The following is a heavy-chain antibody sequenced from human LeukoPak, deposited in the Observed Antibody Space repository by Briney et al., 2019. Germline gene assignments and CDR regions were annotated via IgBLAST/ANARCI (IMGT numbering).Heavy chain of an antibody. V-gene: IGHV3-66*01. CDR3: ATETDDY. CDR2: IYSGGGT. D-gene: IGHD2-21*02. CDR1: GFTLSSNY. J-gene: IGHJ4*02. Sequence: GSLRLSCAASGFTLSSNYMSWVRQAPGKGLEWVSVIYSGGGTYYADSVKGRFTISRDNSKNTVYLQMNSLRAEDTAVYYCATETDDYWGQGTLVTVSS.